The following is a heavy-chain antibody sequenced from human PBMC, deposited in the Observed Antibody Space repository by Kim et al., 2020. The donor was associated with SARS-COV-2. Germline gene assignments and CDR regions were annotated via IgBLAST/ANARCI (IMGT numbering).Heavy chain of an antibody. D-gene: IGHD6-19*01. J-gene: IGHJ4*02. V-gene: IGHV1-46*01. Sequence: TYAQRFQGRVTMTRDTSTSTVYMELSSLRSEDTAVYYCARAIPVAGHADYWGQGTLVTVSS. CDR3: ARAIPVAGHADY.